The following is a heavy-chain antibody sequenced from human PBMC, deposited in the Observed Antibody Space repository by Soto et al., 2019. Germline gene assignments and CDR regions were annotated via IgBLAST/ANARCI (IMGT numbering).Heavy chain of an antibody. V-gene: IGHV5-10-1*01. Sequence: GETLKISGKGSGYSFTSYWICGVRQMPGKGLESMGGTDPSDAYTNYSPSFQGHVTIPDDKSISTASLQWSPLKASNTAMYYCARHPTSGGVIVIHNYGMDVWGQGTTVTVSS. D-gene: IGHD3-16*02. J-gene: IGHJ6*02. CDR2: TDPSDAYT. CDR3: ARHPTSGGVIVIHNYGMDV. CDR1: GYSFTSYW.